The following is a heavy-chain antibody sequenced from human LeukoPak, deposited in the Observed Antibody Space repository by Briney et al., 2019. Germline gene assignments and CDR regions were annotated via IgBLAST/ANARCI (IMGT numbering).Heavy chain of an antibody. V-gene: IGHV4-34*01. CDR3: ARDREGWLQLNALDI. D-gene: IGHD5-24*01. CDR1: DGSFSGYY. Sequence: KSSETLSLTCAVYDGSFSGYYWSWIRQPPGKGLEWIGEINHSGSTNYNPSLKSRVTISLDTSKSQFSLKVRYVTAADTAVYYCARDREGWLQLNALDIWGQGTMVTVSS. CDR2: INHSGST. J-gene: IGHJ3*02.